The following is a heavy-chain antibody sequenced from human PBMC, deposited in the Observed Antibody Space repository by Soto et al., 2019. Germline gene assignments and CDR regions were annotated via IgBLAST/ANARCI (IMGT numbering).Heavy chain of an antibody. D-gene: IGHD5-18*01. CDR2: IYYSGST. CDR1: GGSISSSSYY. CDR3: ARGGPGGTAMVFPLYYGMDV. V-gene: IGHV4-39*07. Sequence: ASETLSLTCTVSGGSISSSSYYWGWIRQPPGKGLEWIGSIYYSGSTNYNPSLKSRVTISVDTSKNQFSLKLSSVTAADTAVYYCARGGPGGTAMVFPLYYGMDVWGQGTTVTVSS. J-gene: IGHJ6*02.